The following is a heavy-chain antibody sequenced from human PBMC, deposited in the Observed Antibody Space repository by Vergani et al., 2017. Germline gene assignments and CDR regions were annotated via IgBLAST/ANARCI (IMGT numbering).Heavy chain of an antibody. CDR1: GFSFPGYA. J-gene: IGHJ6*03. D-gene: IGHD3-3*01. CDR3: TKDLEGTXYDFWSGSLYYMDV. Sequence: EVQLLESGGGLVQPGGSLRLSCEASGFSFPGYAMSWVRQAPGKGLEWVSSVSVSSATPYYADSVKGRFIISRDNSKNTLHLQMNSLRADDTAVYYCTKDLEGTXYDFWSGSLYYMDVWGKGTTVTVSS. CDR2: VSVSSATP. V-gene: IGHV3-23*01.